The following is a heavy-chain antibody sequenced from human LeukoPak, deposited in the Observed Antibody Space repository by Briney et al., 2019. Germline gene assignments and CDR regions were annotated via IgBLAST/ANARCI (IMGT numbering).Heavy chain of an antibody. V-gene: IGHV4-39*07. CDR2: IYYSGST. D-gene: IGHD1-26*01. J-gene: IGHJ4*02. CDR3: ARERSGSYLFDY. CDR1: GGSISSSSYY. Sequence: SETLSLTCTVSGGSISSSSYYCGWIRQPPGKGLEWIGSIYYSGSTYYNPSLKSRVTISVDTSKNQFSLRLSSVTAADTAVYYCARERSGSYLFDYWGRGTLVTVSS.